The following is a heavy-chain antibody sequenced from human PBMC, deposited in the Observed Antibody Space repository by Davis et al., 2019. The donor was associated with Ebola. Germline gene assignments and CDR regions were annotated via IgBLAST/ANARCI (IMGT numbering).Heavy chain of an antibody. D-gene: IGHD4-17*01. V-gene: IGHV3-7*03. CDR2: IKQDGSEK. CDR1: GFTFNKYH. CDR3: ARDDYGDPMRFYYYGMDV. J-gene: IGHJ6*02. Sequence: GGSLRLSCVTSGFTFNKYHMNWVRQAPGKGLEWVANIKQDGSEKYYVDSVKGRFTISRDNAKNSLYLQMNSLRAEDTAVYYCARDDYGDPMRFYYYGMDVWGQGTTVTVSS.